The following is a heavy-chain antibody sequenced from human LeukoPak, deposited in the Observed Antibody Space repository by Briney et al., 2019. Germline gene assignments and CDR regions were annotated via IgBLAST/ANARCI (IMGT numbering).Heavy chain of an antibody. D-gene: IGHD6-13*01. Sequence: ASVKVSCKASGYTFTSYAMHWVRQAPGQRLEWMGWINAGSGNTKYSQKFQGRVTITRDTSASTAYMELSSLRSEDTAVYYCARALSFEQQLDYWGQGTLVTVSS. CDR1: GYTFTSYA. V-gene: IGHV1-3*01. CDR3: ARALSFEQQLDY. CDR2: INAGSGNT. J-gene: IGHJ4*02.